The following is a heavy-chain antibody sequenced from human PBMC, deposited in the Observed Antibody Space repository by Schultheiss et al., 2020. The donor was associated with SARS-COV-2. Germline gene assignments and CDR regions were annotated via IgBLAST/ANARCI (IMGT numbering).Heavy chain of an antibody. CDR2: IYYSGST. Sequence: SQTLSLTCTVSGGSISSYYWSWIRQHPGKGLEWIGYIYYSGSTYYNPSLKSRVTISVDKSKNQFSLKLSSVTAADTAVYYCARGPHYSGSYYGMDVWGQGTTVTVSS. D-gene: IGHD1-26*01. CDR3: ARGPHYSGSYYGMDV. CDR1: GGSISSYY. V-gene: IGHV4-59*01. J-gene: IGHJ6*02.